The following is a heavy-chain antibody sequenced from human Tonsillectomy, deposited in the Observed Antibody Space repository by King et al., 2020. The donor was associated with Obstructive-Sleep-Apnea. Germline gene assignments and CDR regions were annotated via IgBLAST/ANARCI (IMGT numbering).Heavy chain of an antibody. CDR1: GGSISSYY. CDR2: IYYSGST. CDR3: ARSTYYYYGMDV. J-gene: IGHJ6*02. V-gene: IGHV4-59*08. Sequence: QLQESGPGLVKPSETLSLTCTVSGGSISSYYWSWIRQPPGKGLEWIGYIYYSGSTNYNPSLKGRVTISVDPSKNQFSLKLSSVTAADTAVYYCARSTYYYYGMDVWGQGTTVTVSS.